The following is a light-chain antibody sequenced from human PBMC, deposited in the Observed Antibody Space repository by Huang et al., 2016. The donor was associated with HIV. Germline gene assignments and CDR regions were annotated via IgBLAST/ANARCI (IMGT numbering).Light chain of an antibody. CDR1: QDISTS. V-gene: IGKV1D-13*01. J-gene: IGKJ4*02. Sequence: AVQLTQFPSSLSASVGDRVVITCRASQDISTSLAWYQQKPGMAPKPLISAASKLQSGVSTRFSVDSDEAYFTLFITNLQPEDVATYYCQQLHDYPVTFGRGTRLDIK. CDR3: QQLHDYPVT. CDR2: AAS.